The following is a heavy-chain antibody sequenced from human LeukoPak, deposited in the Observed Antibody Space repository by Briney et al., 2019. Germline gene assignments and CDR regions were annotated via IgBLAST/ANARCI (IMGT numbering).Heavy chain of an antibody. Sequence: SETLSLTCTVSGGSISSSSYYWGWIRQPPGKGLEWIGSIYYSGSTYYNPSLKSRVTISVDTSKSQFSLKLSSVTAADTAVYYCRGVVDIVVVPADRGSLPSFDYWGQGTLVTVSS. CDR3: RGVVDIVVVPADRGSLPSFDY. J-gene: IGHJ4*02. CDR1: GGSISSSSYY. V-gene: IGHV4-39*07. D-gene: IGHD2-2*01. CDR2: IYYSGST.